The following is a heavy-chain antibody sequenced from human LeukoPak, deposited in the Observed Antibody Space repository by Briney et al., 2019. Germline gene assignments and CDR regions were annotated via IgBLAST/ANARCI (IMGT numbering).Heavy chain of an antibody. CDR2: INPSGGST. Sequence: ASVKVSCKASGYTFTSYYMHWVRQAPGQGLEWMGIINPSGGSTSYAQKFQGRVTMTRDMSTSTVYMELSSLRSDDTAVYYCARDFRGGYYDSSGLKSFDYWGQGTLVTVSS. J-gene: IGHJ4*02. CDR1: GYTFTSYY. CDR3: ARDFRGGYYDSSGLKSFDY. V-gene: IGHV1-46*01. D-gene: IGHD3-22*01.